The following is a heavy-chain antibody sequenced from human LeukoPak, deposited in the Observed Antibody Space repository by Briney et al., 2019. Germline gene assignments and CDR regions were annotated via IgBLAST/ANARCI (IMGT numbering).Heavy chain of an antibody. CDR1: GFTVSSNS. CDR3: AKLSSRDGYNYGY. J-gene: IGHJ4*02. V-gene: IGHV3-53*01. Sequence: GGSLRLSCTVSGFTVSSNSMSWVRQAPGKGLEWVSFIYSGTIHYSDSVKGRFTISRDNSKNTLYLQMNSLRAEDTAVYYCAKLSSRDGYNYGYWGQGTLVTVSS. D-gene: IGHD5-24*01. CDR2: IYSGTI.